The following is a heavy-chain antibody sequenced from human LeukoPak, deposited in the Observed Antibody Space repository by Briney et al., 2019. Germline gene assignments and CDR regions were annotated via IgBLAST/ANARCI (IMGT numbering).Heavy chain of an antibody. CDR1: GGSFSGYY. CDR2: INHSGVT. Sequence: PSETLSLTCAVYGGSFSGYYWSWIRQPPGKGLEWIGEINHSGVTIYNPSLKSRVTMSLDTSKNQFSLRLSSVTAADTAVYYCARGNNLLDPWGQGTLVTVSS. CDR3: ARGNNLLDP. J-gene: IGHJ5*02. V-gene: IGHV4-34*01.